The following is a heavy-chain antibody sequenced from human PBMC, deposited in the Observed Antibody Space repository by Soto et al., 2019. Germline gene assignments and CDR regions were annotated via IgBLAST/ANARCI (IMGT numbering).Heavy chain of an antibody. Sequence: SETLSLTCTVSGGSVSGGSYYWTWIRQPPGKGPEWIGYIFYTGSTNYKPSLKSRVSMSVDTSRNQISLKLRSVTAADTAVYYCARLTFYDFWRGDSLRVYWGQGTLVTVSS. CDR3: ARLTFYDFWRGDSLRVY. V-gene: IGHV4-61*01. CDR1: GGSVSGGSYY. J-gene: IGHJ4*02. D-gene: IGHD3-3*01. CDR2: IFYTGST.